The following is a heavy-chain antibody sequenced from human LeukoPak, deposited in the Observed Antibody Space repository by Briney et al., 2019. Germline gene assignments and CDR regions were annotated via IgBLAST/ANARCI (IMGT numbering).Heavy chain of an antibody. CDR1: GFTFSGSA. Sequence: PGGSLRLSCAASGFTFSGSAMHWVRQASGKGLEGVGRIRSKANSYATAYAASVKGRFTISRDDSKNTADLQMNSLITEDMAVYYCTRHRMGDYYHYYYMDVWGKGTTVTVSS. CDR3: TRHRMGDYYHYYYMDV. V-gene: IGHV3-73*01. D-gene: IGHD1-26*01. J-gene: IGHJ6*03. CDR2: IRSKANSYAT.